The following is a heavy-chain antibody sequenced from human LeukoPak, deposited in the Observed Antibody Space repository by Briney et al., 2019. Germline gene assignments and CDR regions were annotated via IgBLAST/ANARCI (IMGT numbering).Heavy chain of an antibody. CDR2: INPSGGST. CDR3: ARENGYCSSTSCYTGYFQH. CDR1: GYTFTSYY. V-gene: IGHV1-46*01. D-gene: IGHD2-2*02. Sequence: GASVKVSCKASGYTFTSYYMHWVRQAPGQGLEWMGIINPSGGSTSYAQKFQGRVTMTRDTSTSTVYMELSSLRSEDTAVYYCARENGYCSSTSCYTGYFQHWGQGTLVTVSS. J-gene: IGHJ1*01.